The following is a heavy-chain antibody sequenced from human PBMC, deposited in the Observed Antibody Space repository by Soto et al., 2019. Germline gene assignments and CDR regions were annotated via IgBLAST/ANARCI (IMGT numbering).Heavy chain of an antibody. CDR1: GGSVSSGSYY. J-gene: IGHJ4*02. Sequence: QVQLQESGPGLVKPSETLSLTCTVSGGSVSSGSYYWSWIRQPPGKGLEWIGYIYYSGSTNYNPSLKSRVTLSVDTSKNQFSLKLSPVTAADTAVYYFASSSGRLAGTTLFDYWGQGTLVTVSS. D-gene: IGHD1-1*01. V-gene: IGHV4-61*01. CDR2: IYYSGST. CDR3: ASSSGRLAGTTLFDY.